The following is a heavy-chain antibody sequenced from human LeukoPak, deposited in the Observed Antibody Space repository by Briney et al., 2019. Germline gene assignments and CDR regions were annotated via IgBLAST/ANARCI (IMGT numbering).Heavy chain of an antibody. V-gene: IGHV3-23*01. Sequence: GGSLRLSCAASGFTFSSYAMSSVRQAPGKGLEWVSAISGSGDSTYYADSVKGRFTISRDNSKNTLYLQMNSLRAVDTAVYYCAKGLAAALYYYYGMDVWGQGTTVTVSS. D-gene: IGHD6-13*01. CDR3: AKGLAAALYYYYGMDV. CDR1: GFTFSSYA. J-gene: IGHJ6*02. CDR2: ISGSGDST.